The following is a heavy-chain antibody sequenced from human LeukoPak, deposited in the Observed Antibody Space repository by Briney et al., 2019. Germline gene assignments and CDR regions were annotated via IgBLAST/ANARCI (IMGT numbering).Heavy chain of an antibody. J-gene: IGHJ5*02. D-gene: IGHD6-13*01. Sequence: PPETLSLTCTVSGGSISSYYWSWIRQPPGKGLEWIGYIYYSGSTNYNPSLKSRVTISVDTSKNQFSLKLSSVTAADTAVYYCARDLGSSWSSNWFDPWGQGTLVTVSS. CDR2: IYYSGST. CDR1: GGSISSYY. V-gene: IGHV4-59*01. CDR3: ARDLGSSWSSNWFDP.